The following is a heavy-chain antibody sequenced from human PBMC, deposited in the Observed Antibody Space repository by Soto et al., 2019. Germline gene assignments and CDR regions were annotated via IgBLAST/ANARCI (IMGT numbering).Heavy chain of an antibody. D-gene: IGHD1-1*01. CDR2: IYWDDDK. CDR3: AHRVGLQGNWNGGYFDF. J-gene: IGHJ4*02. Sequence: QITLKESGPTRVRPTQTLTLTCTFSGFSLSTTGVGVGCIRQPPGKALEHLALIYWDDDKRYNPSLKSRLTITQDTSNNQVVLTMTNMDPVDTATYYCAHRVGLQGNWNGGYFDFWGQGALVTVSS. V-gene: IGHV2-5*02. CDR1: GFSLSTTGVG.